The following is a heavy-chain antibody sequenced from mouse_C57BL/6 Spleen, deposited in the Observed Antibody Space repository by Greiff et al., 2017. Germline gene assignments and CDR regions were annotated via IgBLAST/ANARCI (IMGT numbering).Heavy chain of an antibody. CDR2: INPNNGGT. CDR3: ARSGGGGYFDV. J-gene: IGHJ1*03. CDR1: GYTFTDYY. D-gene: IGHD3-1*01. Sequence: VQLQQSGPELVKPGASVKISCKASGYTFTDYYMNWVKQSHGKSLEWIGDINPNNGGTSYNQKFKGKATLTVDKSSSTAYMELRSLTSEDSAVYYCARSGGGGYFDVWGTGTTVTVSS. V-gene: IGHV1-26*01.